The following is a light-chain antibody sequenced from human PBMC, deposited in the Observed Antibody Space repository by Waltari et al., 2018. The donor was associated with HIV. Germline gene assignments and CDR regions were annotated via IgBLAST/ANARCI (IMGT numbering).Light chain of an antibody. V-gene: IGKV3-20*01. J-gene: IGKJ1*01. CDR3: QQYASPPQWT. CDR2: GAS. Sequence: EIVLTQSPGTLSLSPGERATLSCRASQSVTSNFLAWYQQKPGQAPRLLIYGASSRATGIPDRFSASGSGTDFTLSISRLEPEDFAVYYCQQYASPPQWTFGQGTKVEIK. CDR1: QSVTSNF.